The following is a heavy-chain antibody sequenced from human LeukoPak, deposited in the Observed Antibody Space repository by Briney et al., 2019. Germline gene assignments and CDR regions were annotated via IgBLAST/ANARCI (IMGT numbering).Heavy chain of an antibody. CDR1: GFTFSTFW. CDR2: IKQDGSEK. D-gene: IGHD5-18*01. J-gene: IGHJ4*02. CDR3: ARDRVGAPIQL. Sequence: GGSLRLSCAASGFTFSTFWMSWVRQAPGKGLEWVANIKQDGSEKNYVDSVKGRFTISRDNAKNSLYLQMNSLRAEDTAVYYCARDRVGAPIQLWGQGTLVTVSS. V-gene: IGHV3-7*03.